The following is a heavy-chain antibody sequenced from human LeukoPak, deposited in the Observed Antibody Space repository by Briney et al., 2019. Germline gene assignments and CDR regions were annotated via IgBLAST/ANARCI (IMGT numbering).Heavy chain of an antibody. CDR1: GYTFTGSY. V-gene: IGHV1-2*06. Sequence: GASVKVSSKASGYTFTGSYMHWVRQAPGQGLEWMGRINPNSGGTNYAQKFQDRVTMTRDTSISTAYMELSRLRSDDTAVYYCARDHARQLSWGQGTLVTVSS. CDR2: INPNSGGT. D-gene: IGHD1-1*01. CDR3: ARDHARQLS. J-gene: IGHJ4*02.